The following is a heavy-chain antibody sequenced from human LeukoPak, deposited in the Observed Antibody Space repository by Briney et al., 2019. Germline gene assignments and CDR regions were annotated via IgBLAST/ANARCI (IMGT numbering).Heavy chain of an antibody. CDR2: ITGSSDST. CDR1: GFTFSSYV. Sequence: PGGCLRLSCAGSGFTFSSYVMSWVRQGPGKGLEWVAAITGSSDSTYRADSVKGRFTISRDNSKNTLFLQMNSLRAEDTAVYYCAKGSANARPYYFDYWGQGTLVTVSS. D-gene: IGHD2-15*01. J-gene: IGHJ4*02. V-gene: IGHV3-23*01. CDR3: AKGSANARPYYFDY.